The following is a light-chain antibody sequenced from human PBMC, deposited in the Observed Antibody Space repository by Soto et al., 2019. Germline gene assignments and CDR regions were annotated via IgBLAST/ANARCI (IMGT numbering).Light chain of an antibody. CDR2: DAS. V-gene: IGKV1-5*01. J-gene: IGKJ1*01. Sequence: DIQMTQSPSSVSASVGDRVTITCRASQNIERWLAWYQQKPGKAPKLLIYDASSLESGVPQRFSGSGSGTEFTLTISSLQTDDFSTYYCQQYHSYWTFGQGTKVDIK. CDR1: QNIERW. CDR3: QQYHSYWT.